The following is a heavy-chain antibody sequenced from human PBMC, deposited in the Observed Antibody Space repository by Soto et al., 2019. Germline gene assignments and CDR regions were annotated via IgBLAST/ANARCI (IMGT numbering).Heavy chain of an antibody. D-gene: IGHD3-16*01. CDR3: ARNILGGTTDY. CDR1: GYSFSTHA. V-gene: IGHV1-3*01. CDR2: INSVNDHT. Sequence: ASVKVSCKASGYSFSTHAMHWVRQAPGQGLEWVGWINSVNDHTIYSEKFQGRVTITSDTSATTAYMELSSLTSEDTAVYYCARNILGGTTDYWGQGSLVTVSS. J-gene: IGHJ4*02.